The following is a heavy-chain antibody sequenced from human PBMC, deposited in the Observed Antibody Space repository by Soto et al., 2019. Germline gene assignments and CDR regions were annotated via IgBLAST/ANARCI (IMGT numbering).Heavy chain of an antibody. V-gene: IGHV4-59*08. CDR1: GGSISSYY. CDR3: ARHGGYSSPCVV. Sequence: PSETLSLTCTVSGGSISSYYWSWIRQPPGKGLEWIGHISYSGSTNYNPSLNSRLTMSVDTSKNQFSLKLSSVTAADTAVYYCARHGGYSSPCVVRGQGTTVTDSS. J-gene: IGHJ6*02. D-gene: IGHD6-13*01. CDR2: ISYSGST.